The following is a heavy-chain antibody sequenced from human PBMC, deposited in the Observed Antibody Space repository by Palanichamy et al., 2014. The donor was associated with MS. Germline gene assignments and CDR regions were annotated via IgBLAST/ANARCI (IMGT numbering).Heavy chain of an antibody. D-gene: IGHD6-13*01. CDR3: ARLVLAAGGSYYFDY. V-gene: IGHV1-18*01. CDR2: ISDPNGNT. CDR1: GYTFTSYG. J-gene: IGHJ4*02. Sequence: QVQLVQSGAELKKPGASVRVSYKASGYTFTSYGINWVRQAPGQGLEWMGWISDPNGNTNYAQNLQGRVTMATDISTSTAYMELRSLRSDDTAVYYCARLVLAAGGSYYFDYWGQGTPVSVSS.